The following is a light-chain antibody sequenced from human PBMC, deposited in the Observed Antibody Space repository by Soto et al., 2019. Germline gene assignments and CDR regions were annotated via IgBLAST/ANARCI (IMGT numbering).Light chain of an antibody. V-gene: IGKV1-39*01. CDR2: AAS. CDR1: QRISNS. CDR3: QQYETFSGT. Sequence: DIQMTQSPSSLSASVGDRVTITCRASQRISNSLNWYQQRQGEAPKLLIYAASSLESGVPSRFSGRGSVTDFTLTISSLQPEDFATYYCQQYETFSGTFGPGTKVEI. J-gene: IGKJ4*01.